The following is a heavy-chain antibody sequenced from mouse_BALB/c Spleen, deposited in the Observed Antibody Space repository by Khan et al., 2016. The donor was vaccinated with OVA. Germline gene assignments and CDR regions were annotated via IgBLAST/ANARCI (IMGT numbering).Heavy chain of an antibody. Sequence: EVQLQESGPGLVKPSQSLSLTCTVTGYSITSDYAWNWIRQFPGNKLEWMGYISYSGSTSYNPSLRSRISITRDTSKNQFFLQLNSVTTEDTATCYCARPNFYGYAMDYWGQGTSVTVSS. CDR2: ISYSGST. CDR3: ARPNFYGYAMDY. J-gene: IGHJ4*01. V-gene: IGHV3-2*02. CDR1: GYSITSDYA. D-gene: IGHD1-1*01.